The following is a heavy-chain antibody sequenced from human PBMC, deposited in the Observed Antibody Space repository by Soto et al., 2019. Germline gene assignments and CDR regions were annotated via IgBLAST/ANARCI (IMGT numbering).Heavy chain of an antibody. CDR1: GFTFSDYY. D-gene: IGHD2-15*01. J-gene: IGHJ3*02. CDR3: AKGYCSGGSCRSDAFDI. V-gene: IGHV3-11*01. CDR2: ISSSGSTI. Sequence: GGSLRLSCAASGFTFSDYYMSWIRQAPGKGLEWVSYISSSGSTIYYADSVKGRFTISRDNAKNSLYLQMNSLRAEDTAVYYCAKGYCSGGSCRSDAFDIWGQGTMVTVSS.